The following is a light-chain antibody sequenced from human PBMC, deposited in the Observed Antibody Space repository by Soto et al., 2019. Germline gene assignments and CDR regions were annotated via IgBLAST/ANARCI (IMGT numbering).Light chain of an antibody. CDR3: QQYIGGA. V-gene: IGKV3-15*01. J-gene: IGKJ1*01. CDR1: QTINSN. CDR2: DAS. Sequence: EIVMTQSPATLSVSPGERATLSCRASQTINSNLAWYQQRPGQAPSLLIYDASTRAAGIPARFSGSGSGTEFTPTITGLQSEAFAIYYRQQYIGGAFGPGTK.